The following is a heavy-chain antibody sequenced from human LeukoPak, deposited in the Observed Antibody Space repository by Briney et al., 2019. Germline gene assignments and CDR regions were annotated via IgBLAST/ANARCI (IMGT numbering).Heavy chain of an antibody. J-gene: IGHJ5*02. D-gene: IGHD4-23*01. CDR2: IYYTGST. CDR1: GGYIITSDHY. CDR3: ARERYYYGGKTWFDP. V-gene: IGHV4-39*07. Sequence: SETLSLTCSVSGGYIITSDHYWGWIRQPPGKGLEWNGSIYYTGSTSTNPFFKSRVTVSVDTSKNQFSLNLTSVTAADTAVYYCARERYYYGGKTWFDPWGQGTLVTVSS.